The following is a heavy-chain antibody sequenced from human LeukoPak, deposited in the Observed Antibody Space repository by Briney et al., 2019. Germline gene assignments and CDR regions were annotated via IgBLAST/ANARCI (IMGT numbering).Heavy chain of an antibody. CDR2: IIPMFGTT. CDR3: ARDGFSDVVVGNDPLSVKYMDV. V-gene: IGHV1-69*01. CDR1: GGSFRSYV. J-gene: IGHJ6*03. D-gene: IGHD2-2*01. Sequence: SVKVSCKASGGSFRSYVIGWVRQAPGQGLEWVGGIIPMFGTTNYAQNFQGRVTITADVSTSTAYLQLSSLRSEDTAVYYCARDGFSDVVVGNDPLSVKYMDVWGKGTAVTVSS.